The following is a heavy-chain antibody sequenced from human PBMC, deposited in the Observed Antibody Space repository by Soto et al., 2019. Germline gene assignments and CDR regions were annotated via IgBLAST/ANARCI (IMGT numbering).Heavy chain of an antibody. CDR1: GFTFSSYW. CDR3: ARESGSGPIYHFDS. V-gene: IGHV3-7*01. J-gene: IGHJ4*02. D-gene: IGHD3-10*01. Sequence: EVQLVESGGGLVQPGGSLRLSCAASGFTFSSYWMSWVRQAPGKGLEWVANIKQDESERYFVDSVKGRFTISRDNAKNSLDLQINSLRADDTAVYYWARESGSGPIYHFDSWGQGTLVTVSS. CDR2: IKQDESER.